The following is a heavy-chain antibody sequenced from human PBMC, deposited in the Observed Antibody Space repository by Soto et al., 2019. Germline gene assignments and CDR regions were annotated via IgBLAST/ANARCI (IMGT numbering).Heavy chain of an antibody. D-gene: IGHD1-26*01. J-gene: IGHJ6*02. CDR3: ARARGIVGATPRSHMDV. Sequence: TLSPTCAVSGGSISSGGYYWVWIRHHPGKGLEWIGYIYYSGSTYYNPSLKSRVTISVDTSKNQFSLKLSSVTAADTAVYYCARARGIVGATPRSHMDVWGQGTTVTVSS. CDR1: GGSISSGGYY. V-gene: IGHV4-31*11. CDR2: IYYSGST.